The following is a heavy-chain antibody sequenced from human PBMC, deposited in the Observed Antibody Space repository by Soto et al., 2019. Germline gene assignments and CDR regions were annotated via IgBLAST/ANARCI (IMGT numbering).Heavy chain of an antibody. CDR3: AKGLTGAPYYAMDV. D-gene: IGHD7-27*01. V-gene: IGHV3-23*01. Sequence: GGSLRLSCAASRFTFSSYAMSWVRQAPGKGLEWVSAISGSAGSTYYADSVKGRFTISRDNSKNTLYLQMNSLRVEDTAVYYCAKGLTGAPYYAMDVWGQGTTVTVS. CDR1: RFTFSSYA. J-gene: IGHJ6*02. CDR2: ISGSAGST.